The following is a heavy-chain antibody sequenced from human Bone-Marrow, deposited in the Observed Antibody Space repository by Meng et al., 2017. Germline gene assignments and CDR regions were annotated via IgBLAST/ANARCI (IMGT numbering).Heavy chain of an antibody. V-gene: IGHV3-21*01. CDR3: ASHSWRYCSGGSCYEAGDY. CDR1: GFTFSSYS. D-gene: IGHD2-15*01. J-gene: IGHJ4*02. Sequence: GESLKISCAASGFTFSSYSMNWVRQAPGKGLERVSSISSSSSYIYYADSVKGRFTISRDNAKNSLYLQMNSLRAEDTAVYYCASHSWRYCSGGSCYEAGDYWGQGTLVTVSS. CDR2: ISSSSSYI.